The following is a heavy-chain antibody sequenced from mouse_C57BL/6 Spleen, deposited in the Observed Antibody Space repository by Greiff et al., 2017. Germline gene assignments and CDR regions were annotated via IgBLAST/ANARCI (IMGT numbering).Heavy chain of an antibody. J-gene: IGHJ2*01. V-gene: IGHV14-4*01. Sequence: VQLQQSGAELVRPGASVKLSCTASGFNIKDDYMHWVKQRPEQGLEWIGWIDPENGDTEYASKFQGKATITADTSSNTAYLQLSSLTSEDTAVYDSTISFGNLDYWGQGTTLTVSS. D-gene: IGHD2-1*01. CDR1: GFNIKDDY. CDR2: IDPENGDT. CDR3: TISFGNLDY.